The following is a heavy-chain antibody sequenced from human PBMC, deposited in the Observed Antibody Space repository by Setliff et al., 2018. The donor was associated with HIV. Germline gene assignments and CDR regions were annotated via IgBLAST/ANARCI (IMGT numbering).Heavy chain of an antibody. CDR1: GDSINSGNSY. CDR3: ARVSQDLLGAFDI. D-gene: IGHD7-27*01. V-gene: IGHV4-31*03. CDR2: IYYSGST. Sequence: TLSLTCTVSGDSINSGNSYWTWIRRHPGKGLEWIGYIYYSGSTNYNPSLKSRLIISVDSSKNQFFLNLTSVTAADTAMYYCARVSQDLLGAFDIWGQGTLVTVSS. J-gene: IGHJ3*02.